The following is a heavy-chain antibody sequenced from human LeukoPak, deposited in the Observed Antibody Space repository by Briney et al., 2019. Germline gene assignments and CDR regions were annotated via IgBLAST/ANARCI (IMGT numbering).Heavy chain of an antibody. CDR3: AKLVAASGGYYFDY. V-gene: IGHV3-23*01. Sequence: GGSLRLSCAASGFTFSGYAMSWVRQAPGKGLEWVSSLSVSGGSTYYADSVKGRFTISRDNSKNTLCLQMNSLRAEDTAVYYCAKLVAASGGYYFDYWGQGTLVTVSS. CDR2: LSVSGGST. J-gene: IGHJ4*02. CDR1: GFTFSGYA. D-gene: IGHD2-15*01.